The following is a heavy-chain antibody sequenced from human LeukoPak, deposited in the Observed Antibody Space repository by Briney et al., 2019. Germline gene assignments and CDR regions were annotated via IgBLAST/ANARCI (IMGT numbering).Heavy chain of an antibody. CDR1: GFTFSSYS. V-gene: IGHV3-23*01. CDR2: ISNTGRAT. CDR3: AHQVPPNDEFFDH. Sequence: GGSLRLSCEASGFTFSSYSMHWLRQAPGEGLEWLSGISNTGRATDYADSIKGRFTISRDNSKNTVFLQMNSLRAEDTAEYFCAHQVPPNDEFFDHWGQGTLVTVSS. J-gene: IGHJ5*02.